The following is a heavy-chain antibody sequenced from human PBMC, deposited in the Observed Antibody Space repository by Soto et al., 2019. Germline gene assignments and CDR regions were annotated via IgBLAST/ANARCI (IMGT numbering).Heavy chain of an antibody. CDR1: GFSFGSYS. Sequence: GVSLSLSCAASGFSFGSYSMTWVRQAPGKGLEWVSVIGGDAVTTYYADSVKGRFTVSRDNSKNTVHLQMNSLRAEDTAVYYCAKALYSSTYSRGMDVWGQGTTVTVSS. CDR3: AKALYSSTYSRGMDV. V-gene: IGHV3-23*01. D-gene: IGHD6-19*01. CDR2: IGGDAVTT. J-gene: IGHJ6*02.